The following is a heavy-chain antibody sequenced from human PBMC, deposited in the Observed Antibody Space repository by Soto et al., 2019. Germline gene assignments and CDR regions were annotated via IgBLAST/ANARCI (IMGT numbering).Heavy chain of an antibody. CDR2: ISSAGDSS. CDR1: GFTFSSYE. CDR3: ARVYCSTTTCHVQAFDS. V-gene: IGHV3-48*03. Sequence: PVGSLRLSCAASGFTFSSYEMNWVRQAPGKTLEWVSYISSAGDSSYYADSVKSRFTISRDNAKNSLYLQMNSLRVEDTAVYYCARVYCSTTTCHVQAFDSWGQGTRGPSPQ. D-gene: IGHD2-2*01. J-gene: IGHJ4*02.